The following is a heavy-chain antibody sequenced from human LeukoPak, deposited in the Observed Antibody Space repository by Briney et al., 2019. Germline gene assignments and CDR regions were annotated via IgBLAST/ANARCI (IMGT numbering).Heavy chain of an antibody. CDR3: ARDVGAAAGTDNWFDP. J-gene: IGHJ5*02. D-gene: IGHD6-13*01. CDR2: IYTSGST. Sequence: SETLSLTCTVSGGSISSYYWSWIRQPAGKGLEWIGRIYTSGSTNYNPSLKSRVTMSVDTPKNQFSLKLSSVTAADTAVYYCARDVGAAAGTDNWFDPWGQGTLVTVSS. CDR1: GGSISSYY. V-gene: IGHV4-4*07.